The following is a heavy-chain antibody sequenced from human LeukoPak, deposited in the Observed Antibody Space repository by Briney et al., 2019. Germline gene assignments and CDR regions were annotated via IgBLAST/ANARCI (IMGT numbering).Heavy chain of an antibody. D-gene: IGHD5-24*01. CDR3: ARLDAAAGRYLQFFY. V-gene: IGHV4-59*08. CDR2: IHDSGST. CDR1: GGSISSYY. Sequence: SETLSLTCTVSGGSISSYYWSWIRQPPEKGLEWIGYIHDSGSTNYNPSLKSRVTISVDTSKNQFSLKLSSVTAADTAVYYCARLDAAAGRYLQFFYWGQGTLVTVSS. J-gene: IGHJ4*02.